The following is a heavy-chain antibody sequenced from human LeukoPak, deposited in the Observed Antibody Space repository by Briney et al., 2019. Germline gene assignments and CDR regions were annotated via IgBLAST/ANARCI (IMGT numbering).Heavy chain of an antibody. V-gene: IGHV3-7*01. CDR2: IKQDGGEK. Sequence: GGSLRLSCVASGFTFSNYYMNWVRQAPGKGLEWVASIKQDGGEKNYVDAVKGRFTISRDNAKNSLSLQMNSLRAEDTAVYYCVREVRGHDYYYYYYTDVWGKGTTVAVSS. CDR1: GFTFSNYY. CDR3: VREVRGHDYYYYYYTDV. J-gene: IGHJ6*03. D-gene: IGHD1-1*01.